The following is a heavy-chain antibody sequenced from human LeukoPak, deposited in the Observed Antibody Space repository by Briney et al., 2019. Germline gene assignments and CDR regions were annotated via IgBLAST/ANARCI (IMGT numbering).Heavy chain of an antibody. Sequence: PGGSLRLSCAASGFTVSSNYMSWVRQAPGKGLEWVSVIYSGGSTYYADSVKGRFTISRANSKNTLYLKMNSLRAEDTAVYYCAKDGVRGGSLPYMDVWGQGTTVTVCS. CDR3: AKDGVRGGSLPYMDV. J-gene: IGHJ6*03. D-gene: IGHD2-15*01. V-gene: IGHV3-66*01. CDR2: IYSGGST. CDR1: GFTVSSNY.